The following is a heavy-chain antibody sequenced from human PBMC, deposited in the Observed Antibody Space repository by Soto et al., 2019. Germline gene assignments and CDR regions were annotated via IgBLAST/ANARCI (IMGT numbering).Heavy chain of an antibody. CDR2: IGPETGAT. D-gene: IGHD1-26*01. J-gene: IGHJ4*02. CDR3: GRGRSGQIVVFY. Sequence: ASVKVSCKASGYTFTGHYIHWVRQAPEQGPEWMGEIGPETGATRYAQKFQGRVTMTRDMSITTVYMELNNLSPDDTAVYYCGRGRSGQIVVFYWGQGTPVTISS. CDR1: GYTFTGHY. V-gene: IGHV1-2*02.